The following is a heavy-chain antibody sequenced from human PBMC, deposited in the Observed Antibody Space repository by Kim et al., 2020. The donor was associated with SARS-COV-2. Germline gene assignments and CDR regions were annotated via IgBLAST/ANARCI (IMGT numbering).Heavy chain of an antibody. D-gene: IGHD2-2*01. J-gene: IGHJ5*02. Sequence: SRVTISVDTSKNQFSLKLSSVTAADTAVYYCARGFDVVVPAARRPVWFDPWGQGTLVTVSS. V-gene: IGHV4-34*01. CDR3: ARGFDVVVPAARRPVWFDP.